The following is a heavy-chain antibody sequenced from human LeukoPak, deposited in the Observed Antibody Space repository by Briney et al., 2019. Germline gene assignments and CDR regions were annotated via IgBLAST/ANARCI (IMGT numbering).Heavy chain of an antibody. CDR2: INAGNDNT. CDR3: ARDQDSIGYGENLY. Sequence: ASVKVSCKASGYTFTSYAIHWVRQAPGQRLEWMGWINAGNDNTKYSQKFQGRVTMTRDMSTSTVYMELSSLRSEDTAVYYCARDQDSIGYGENLYWGQGILVTVSS. D-gene: IGHD5-18*01. CDR1: GYTFTSYA. J-gene: IGHJ4*02. V-gene: IGHV1-3*01.